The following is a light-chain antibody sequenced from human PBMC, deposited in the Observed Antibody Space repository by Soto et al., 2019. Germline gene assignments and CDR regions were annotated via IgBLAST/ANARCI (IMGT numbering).Light chain of an antibody. Sequence: DIPMTQSPSSLSASVGDRVTITCRASQTIADYLNWYQQKPGEAPKVLIYAASTLRSGVPSRFSGSGSGTDFTLTISSLRPEDFATYFCQQSFSTPLTFGGGTKVEIK. CDR3: QQSFSTPLT. CDR1: QTIADY. J-gene: IGKJ4*01. CDR2: AAS. V-gene: IGKV1-39*01.